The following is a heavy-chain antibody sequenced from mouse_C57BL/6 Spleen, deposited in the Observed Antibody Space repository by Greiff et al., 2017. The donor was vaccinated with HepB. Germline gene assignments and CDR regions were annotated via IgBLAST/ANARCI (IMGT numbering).Heavy chain of an antibody. D-gene: IGHD2-1*01. CDR3: TGGLWYLYYFDY. Sequence: EVQLVESGGGLVQPGGSMKLSCVASGFTFSNYWMNWVRQSPEKGLEWVAQIRLKSDNYATHFAESVKGRFTISRDDSKSSVYLQMNNLRAEDTGIYYCTGGLWYLYYFDYWGQGTTLTVSS. CDR1: GFTFSNYW. V-gene: IGHV6-3*01. CDR2: IRLKSDNYAT. J-gene: IGHJ2*01.